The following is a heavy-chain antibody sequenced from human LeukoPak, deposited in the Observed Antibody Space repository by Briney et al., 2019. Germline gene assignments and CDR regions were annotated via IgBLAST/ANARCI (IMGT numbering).Heavy chain of an antibody. D-gene: IGHD3-22*01. CDR2: ISGSGGGT. J-gene: IGHJ4*02. CDR3: AKERDSSGYFDY. V-gene: IGHV3-23*01. Sequence: GGSLRLSCAASGFTFSSYAMSWVRQAPGKGLEWVSAISGSGGGTYYADSVKGRFTFSRDNSKKILYLQMNSLRVEDTALYYCAKERDSSGYFDYWGQGTLVTASS. CDR1: GFTFSSYA.